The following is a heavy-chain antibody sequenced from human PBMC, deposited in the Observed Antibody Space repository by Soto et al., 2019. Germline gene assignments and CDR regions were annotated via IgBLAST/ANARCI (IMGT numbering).Heavy chain of an antibody. V-gene: IGHV3-33*01. CDR2: IWYDGSNK. J-gene: IGHJ6*02. CDR3: ARNVLLWFGELSSHYYYYGMDV. Sequence: QVQLVESGGGVVQPGRSLRLSCAASGFTFSSYGMHWVRQAPGKGLEWVAVIWYDGSNKYYADSVKGRFTISRDNSKNTLYLQMNSLRAEDTAVYYCARNVLLWFGELSSHYYYYGMDVWGQGTTVTVSS. D-gene: IGHD3-10*01. CDR1: GFTFSSYG.